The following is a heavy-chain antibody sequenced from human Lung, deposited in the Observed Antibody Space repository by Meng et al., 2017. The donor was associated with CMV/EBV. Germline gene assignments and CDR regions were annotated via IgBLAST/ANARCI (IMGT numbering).Heavy chain of an antibody. CDR2: IYYTGST. Sequence: QLAESGPGLVKPSQTLSLPCTVSGGSISSGDYYWSWIRQPPGKGLEWIGYIYYTGSTYYNPSLKSRVIISVDTSKNQFSLKLNSVTAADTAVYYCARVGGCSGGGCYHRLFDYWGQGTLVTVSS. CDR1: GGSISSGDYY. CDR3: ARVGGCSGGGCYHRLFDY. D-gene: IGHD2-15*01. J-gene: IGHJ4*02. V-gene: IGHV4-30-4*01.